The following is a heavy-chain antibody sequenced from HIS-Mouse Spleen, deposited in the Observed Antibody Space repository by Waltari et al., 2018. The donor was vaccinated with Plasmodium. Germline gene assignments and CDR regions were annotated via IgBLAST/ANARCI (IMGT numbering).Heavy chain of an antibody. V-gene: IGHV4-34*01. J-gene: IGHJ2*01. CDR3: ARVTSSGVYWYFDL. CDR1: GGSFSGYY. D-gene: IGHD3-3*01. CDR2: INHSGRT. Sequence: QVQLQQWGAGLLKPSETLSLTCAVYGGSFSGYYWSWIRQPPGKGLEWIGEINHSGRTNYNPSRKSRVTISVDTSKTQFSLKLSSVTAADTAVYYCARVTSSGVYWYFDLWGRGTLVTVSS.